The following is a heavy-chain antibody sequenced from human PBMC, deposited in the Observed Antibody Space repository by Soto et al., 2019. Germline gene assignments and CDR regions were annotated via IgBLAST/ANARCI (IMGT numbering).Heavy chain of an antibody. CDR3: ARGITVSTSFVDS. Sequence: QVQLVQSGAEVKKPGSSVKVSCTASGGASSNYTISWLRQTPGQGLESMGRINPMFGLAKYPQKLQDRLTTAAHRSSHAAYMEVESLRSDHAAVFYCARGITVSTSFVDSWGQGTRLTVSS. CDR2: INPMFGLA. J-gene: IGHJ4*02. D-gene: IGHD3-16*01. V-gene: IGHV1-69*02. CDR1: GGASSNYT.